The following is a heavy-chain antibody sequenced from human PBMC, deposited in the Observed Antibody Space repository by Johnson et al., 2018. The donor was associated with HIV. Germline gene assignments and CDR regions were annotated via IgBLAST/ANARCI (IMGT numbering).Heavy chain of an antibody. Sequence: QVQLVESGGGMVQPGGSLRLSCAASGLTFSGSGMHWVRQAPGKGLEWVAFIRYDGSNKHYVDSVKGRFTISRDNSKNPLYMQMNSLRSEDTAVSYCESCRRDCVGVTRDAAFDIWGQGTMVTVSS. CDR1: GLTFSGSG. J-gene: IGHJ3*02. V-gene: IGHV3-30*02. CDR2: IRYDGSNK. D-gene: IGHD1-26*01. CDR3: ESCRRDCVGVTRDAAFDI.